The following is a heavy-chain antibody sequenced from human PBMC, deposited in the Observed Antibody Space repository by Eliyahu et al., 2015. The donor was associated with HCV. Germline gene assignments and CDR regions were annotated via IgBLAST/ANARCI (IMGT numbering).Heavy chain of an antibody. D-gene: IGHD3/OR15-3a*01. Sequence: QITLKESGPLLLKPAQTLTLTCTFSGFSLTTXGMSXXWIRQPXGKALXWLALIYWDDDKRYSPSLKRRLTISKDTSKNQVVLTMTNIYPVDTATYYCALNSLGLLIPVFDVWGQGTVVTVSS. J-gene: IGHJ3*01. CDR3: ALNSLGLLIPVFDV. CDR1: GFSLTTXGMS. V-gene: IGHV2-5*02. CDR2: IYWDDDK.